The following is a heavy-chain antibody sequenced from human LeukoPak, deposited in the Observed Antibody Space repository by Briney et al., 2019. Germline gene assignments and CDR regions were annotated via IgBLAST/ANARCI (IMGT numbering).Heavy chain of an antibody. CDR1: GDSVSSNNGA. Sequence: SQTLSLTCDTSGDSVSSNNGAWNWIRQSPSRGLEWLGRTYYRSKWYNDYAGSLNGRITISPDTSKNQFSLHLNSVTPEDTAVYYCARDLGNTGWYTFDYWGQGILVTVSS. V-gene: IGHV6-1*01. J-gene: IGHJ4*02. CDR3: ARDLGNTGWYTFDY. D-gene: IGHD6-19*01. CDR2: TYYRSKWYN.